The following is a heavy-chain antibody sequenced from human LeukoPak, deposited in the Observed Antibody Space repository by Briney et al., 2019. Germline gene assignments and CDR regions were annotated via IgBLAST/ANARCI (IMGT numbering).Heavy chain of an antibody. CDR3: ARGEWDLLFDY. CDR2: IYYSGST. J-gene: IGHJ4*02. CDR1: GVSISSDSYY. V-gene: IGHV4-39*07. Sequence: SETLSLTCTVSGVSISSDSYYWGWIRQPPGKGLGWIGTIYYSGSTYYNPSLKSRVTISVDTSKNQFSLKLSSVTAADTAVYYCARGEWDLLFDYWGQGTLVTVSS. D-gene: IGHD1-26*01.